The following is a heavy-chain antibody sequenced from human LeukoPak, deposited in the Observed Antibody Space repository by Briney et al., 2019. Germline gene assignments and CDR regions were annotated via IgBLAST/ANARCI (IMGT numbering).Heavy chain of an antibody. CDR3: AREDYGDYDYDY. Sequence: AGGSLRLSCAASGFTFSSYEMNWVRQAPGKGLEWVSYISSSGSTIYYADSVKGRSTISRDNAKNSLYLQMNSLRAEDTAVYYCAREDYGDYDYDYWGQGTLVTVSS. D-gene: IGHD4-17*01. CDR1: GFTFSSYE. J-gene: IGHJ4*02. CDR2: ISSSGSTI. V-gene: IGHV3-48*03.